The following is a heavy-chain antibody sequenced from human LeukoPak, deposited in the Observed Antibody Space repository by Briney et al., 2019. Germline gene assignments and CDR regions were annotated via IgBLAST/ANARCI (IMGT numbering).Heavy chain of an antibody. CDR1: GCTFTGYY. Sequence: ASVKVSCKASGCTFTGYYLHWVRQAPGQGLEWMGCVNPNSGDTNYAQKFQGSVTMTRDTSISTVYMELSRLRSDDTAVYYCARASGSYWWFDSWGQGTLVTVSS. V-gene: IGHV1-2*02. D-gene: IGHD1-26*01. CDR3: ARASGSYWWFDS. CDR2: VNPNSGDT. J-gene: IGHJ5*01.